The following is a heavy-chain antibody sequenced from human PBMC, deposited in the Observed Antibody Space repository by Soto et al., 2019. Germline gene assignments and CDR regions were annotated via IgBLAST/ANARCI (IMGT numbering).Heavy chain of an antibody. CDR2: IDWDDTK. CDR1: GFTLSTSGMC. D-gene: IGHD4-17*01. V-gene: IGHV2-70*11. CDR3: ARRFVTSGLYYYGLDV. Sequence: SGPTLVNPTQTLTLTCTFSGFTLSTSGMCVSWIRQPPGKALEWLARIDWDDTKYYSTSLKTRLSISKDDSRNQVVLTMTNMDPVDTATYYCARRFVTSGLYYYGLDVWGQGTTVTVSS. J-gene: IGHJ6*02.